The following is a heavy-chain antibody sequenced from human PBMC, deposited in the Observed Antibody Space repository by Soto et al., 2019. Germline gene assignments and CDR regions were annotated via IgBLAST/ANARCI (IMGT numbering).Heavy chain of an antibody. CDR2: IIPIFGTA. J-gene: IGHJ6*02. CDR1: GGTFSSYA. D-gene: IGHD6-13*01. CDR3: ARGPSIAAAGQRNYYYYYGMDV. Sequence: SVKVFCKASGGTFSSYAISWVRQAPGQGLEWMGGIIPIFGTANYAQKFQGRVTITADKSTSTAYMELSSLRSEDTAVYYCARGPSIAAAGQRNYYYYYGMDVWGQGTTVTVSS. V-gene: IGHV1-69*06.